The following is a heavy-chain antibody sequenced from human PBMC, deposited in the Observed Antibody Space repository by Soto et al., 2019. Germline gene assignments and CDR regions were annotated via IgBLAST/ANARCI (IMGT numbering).Heavy chain of an antibody. V-gene: IGHV3-23*01. CDR1: GVTCDSDG. J-gene: IGHJ3*02. CDR3: TLQPWLQRAFDI. Sequence: GPPLRLSRAAAGVTCDSDGTRCVRQPPGKGLEWVSAISGSGGSTYYADSVKGRFTISRDNSKNTLYLQMNSLRAEDTVVYYCTLQPWLQRAFDISGQGTMGTVSS. D-gene: IGHD5-18*01. CDR2: ISGSGGST.